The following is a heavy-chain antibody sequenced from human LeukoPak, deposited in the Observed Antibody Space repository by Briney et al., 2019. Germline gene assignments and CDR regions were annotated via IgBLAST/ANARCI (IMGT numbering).Heavy chain of an antibody. Sequence: SETLSLTCTVSGGSISSYYWSWIRQPAGKGLEWIGRIYTSGSTNYNPSLKSRVTMSVDTSKNQFSLKLSSVTAADTAVYYCARGSRYPYQLLSYFDYWGQGTLVTVSS. CDR1: GGSISSYY. CDR3: ARGSRYPYQLLSYFDY. J-gene: IGHJ4*02. D-gene: IGHD2-2*01. V-gene: IGHV4-4*07. CDR2: IYTSGST.